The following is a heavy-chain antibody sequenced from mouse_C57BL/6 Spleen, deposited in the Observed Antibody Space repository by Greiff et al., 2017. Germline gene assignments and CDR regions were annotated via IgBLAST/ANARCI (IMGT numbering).Heavy chain of an antibody. CDR3: PRGGTTVAIDY. CDR1: GFTFSNYW. D-gene: IGHD1-1*01. J-gene: IGHJ2*01. V-gene: IGHV6-3*01. Sequence: DVMLVESGGGLVQPGGSMKLSCVASGFTFSNYWMNWVRQSPEKGLEWVAQIRLKSDNYATHYAESVKGRFTISRDDSKSSVYLQMNNLRAEDTGIYYCPRGGTTVAIDYWGQGTTLTVSS. CDR2: IRLKSDNYAT.